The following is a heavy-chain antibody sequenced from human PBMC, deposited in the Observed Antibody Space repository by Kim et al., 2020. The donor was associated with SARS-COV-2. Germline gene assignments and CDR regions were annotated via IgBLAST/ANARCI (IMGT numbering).Heavy chain of an antibody. CDR1: GFTFSSYA. V-gene: IGHV3-23*01. D-gene: IGHD4-17*01. CDR2: ISGTGGTT. CDR3: AKDLGVATVTTLDY. J-gene: IGHJ4*02. Sequence: GGSLRLSCAASGFTFSSYAMSWVRQAPGKGLEWVSAISGTGGTTHYADSVKGRFTISRDNSKKTLYLQMNSLRAEDTAVYYCAKDLGVATVTTLDYWGQGTLVTVSS.